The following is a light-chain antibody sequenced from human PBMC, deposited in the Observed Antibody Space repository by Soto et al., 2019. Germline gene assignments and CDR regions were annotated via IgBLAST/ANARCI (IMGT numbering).Light chain of an antibody. CDR2: QVT. Sequence: QSALTQPPSASGSPGQSVTISCTGTSSDIGAYNYVSWYQQHPGKAPKLIIYQVTKRPSGVPDRFSGSKSDNTASLTVSGPQGGDGGDFYLRSCAGNKNFVNFGGGTKLTVL. V-gene: IGLV2-8*01. CDR1: SSDIGAYNY. CDR3: RSCAGNKNFVN. J-gene: IGLJ2*01.